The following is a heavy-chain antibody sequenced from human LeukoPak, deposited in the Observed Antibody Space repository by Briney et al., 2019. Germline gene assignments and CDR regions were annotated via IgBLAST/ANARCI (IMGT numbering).Heavy chain of an antibody. J-gene: IGHJ4*02. CDR1: GGSISSSSYY. D-gene: IGHD4-17*01. V-gene: IGHV4-39*07. CDR2: IYYSGST. Sequence: SETLSLTCTVSGGSISSSSYYWGWIRQPPGKGLEWIGSIYYSGSTYYNPSLKRRVTLSVDTSKHQFSLKLTSVTAADTAVYYCARGGTTVTIKFDYWGQGTLVTVSS. CDR3: ARGGTTVTIKFDY.